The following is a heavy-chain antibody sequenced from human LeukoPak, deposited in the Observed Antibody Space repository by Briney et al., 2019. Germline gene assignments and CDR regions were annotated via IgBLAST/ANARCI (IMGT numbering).Heavy chain of an antibody. CDR2: IFHTGSI. CDR1: GYSISSGYY. V-gene: IGHV4-38-2*02. D-gene: IGHD1-1*01. Sequence: SGTLSLTCTVSGYSISSGYYWGWIRQPPGKGLEWIGNIFHTGSIYYNPSLKSRVTISVDTSKNQFSLKLNSVTASDTAVYYCAKDRGRTGIQLELGYWGQGTLVTVSS. CDR3: AKDRGRTGIQLELGY. J-gene: IGHJ4*02.